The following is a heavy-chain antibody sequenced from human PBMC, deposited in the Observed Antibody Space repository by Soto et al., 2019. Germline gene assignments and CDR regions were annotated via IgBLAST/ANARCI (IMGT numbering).Heavy chain of an antibody. D-gene: IGHD6-6*01. V-gene: IGHV3-64*01. J-gene: IGHJ6*03. CDR2: ISSNGVGT. Sequence: GGPLRLSCSGTGFTPSGYAMDWVPPAPGKGLEYVSGISSNGVGTYYANSVQGRFTISRDNSKNTGYLQMGSLRPEDMAVYYCARRARPDFYYMDVWGKGTTVTVSS. CDR3: ARRARPDFYYMDV. CDR1: GFTPSGYA.